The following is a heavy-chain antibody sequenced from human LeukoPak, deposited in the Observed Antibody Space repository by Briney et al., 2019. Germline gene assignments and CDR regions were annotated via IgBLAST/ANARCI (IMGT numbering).Heavy chain of an antibody. CDR1: SGSISTYY. D-gene: IGHD3-22*01. CDR2: IFHSGST. Sequence: PSETLSLTCTVSSGSISTYYWSWIRQSPGKGLEWMGYIFHSGSTTYNPSLSSRLTISVDTSKNQFSLELRPVTAADTAVYYCARQGTSGSYLTGLDVWGQGTTVTVSS. J-gene: IGHJ6*02. CDR3: ARQGTSGSYLTGLDV. V-gene: IGHV4-59*08.